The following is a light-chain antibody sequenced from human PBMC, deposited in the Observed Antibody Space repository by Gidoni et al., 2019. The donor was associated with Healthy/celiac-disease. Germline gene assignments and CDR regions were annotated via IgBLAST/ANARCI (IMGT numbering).Light chain of an antibody. CDR1: QVISSY. Sequence: IEMTQSPSAVSASVGDRFTIPCRASQVISSYSHCYQQKPGKAPKLLIYAASSLPSVVPSRFSGSGSGTDFTLTISSLQSEDFAIYYCQQSYSTPLTFGGGTKVEIK. V-gene: IGKV1-39*01. J-gene: IGKJ4*01. CDR3: QQSYSTPLT. CDR2: AAS.